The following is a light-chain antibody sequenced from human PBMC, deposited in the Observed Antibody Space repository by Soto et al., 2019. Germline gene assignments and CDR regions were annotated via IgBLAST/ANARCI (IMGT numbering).Light chain of an antibody. CDR2: STS. Sequence: QSVPTQPTSASGTPGQIVAISCSGNSSNSGSNTVTWYQQLPGTAPKLRIHSTSQRSSGVPGRFSGSKSGASASLSISGLQSEDEADYYCAAWDDRLDVYVFGTGTKVTVL. CDR3: AAWDDRLDVYV. CDR1: SSNSGSNT. J-gene: IGLJ1*01. V-gene: IGLV1-44*01.